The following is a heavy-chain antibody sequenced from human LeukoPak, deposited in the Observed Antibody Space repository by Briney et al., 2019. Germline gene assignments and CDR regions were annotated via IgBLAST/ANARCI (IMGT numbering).Heavy chain of an antibody. D-gene: IGHD1-26*01. V-gene: IGHV3-21*01. CDR3: ARDIGGSYTAIDY. J-gene: IGHJ4*02. CDR1: GFTFSSYS. Sequence: GGSLRLSCAASGFTFSSYSMTWVRQAPGKGLEWVSFISSSSAHINYADSVKGRFIISRDNPRNSLYLQMNSLRAEDTAVYYCARDIGGSYTAIDYWGQGTLVTVSS. CDR2: ISSSSAHI.